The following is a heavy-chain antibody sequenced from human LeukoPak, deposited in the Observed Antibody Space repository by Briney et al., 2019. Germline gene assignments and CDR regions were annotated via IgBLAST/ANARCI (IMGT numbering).Heavy chain of an antibody. J-gene: IGHJ4*02. CDR1: GYTFTGYY. Sequence: ASVKVSCKASGYTFTGYYMHWVRQAPGRGLEWMGRINPNSGGTNYAQKFQGRVTMTRDTSISTAYMELSRLRSDDTAVYYCARKLGSSWSLSAGSYYFDYWGQGTLVTVSS. CDR2: INPNSGGT. D-gene: IGHD6-13*01. V-gene: IGHV1-2*06. CDR3: ARKLGSSWSLSAGSYYFDY.